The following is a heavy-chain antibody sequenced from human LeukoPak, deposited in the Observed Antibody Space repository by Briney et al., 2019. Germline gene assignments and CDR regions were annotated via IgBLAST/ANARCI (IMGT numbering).Heavy chain of an antibody. Sequence: GGSLRLSCAASGFTFTDYYMSWIRQAPGKGLEWLSYISSSGSTIYYADSVKGRFTISRDNAKNSLYLQMNSLRAEDTAVYYCAKDSPEYSSSRGGFDYWGQGTLVTVSS. CDR3: AKDSPEYSSSRGGFDY. CDR2: ISSSGSTI. J-gene: IGHJ4*02. CDR1: GFTFTDYY. V-gene: IGHV3-11*04. D-gene: IGHD6-6*01.